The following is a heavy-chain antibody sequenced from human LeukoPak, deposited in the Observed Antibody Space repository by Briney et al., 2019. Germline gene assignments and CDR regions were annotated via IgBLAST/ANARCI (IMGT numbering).Heavy chain of an antibody. CDR2: INRGATYI. D-gene: IGHD3-22*01. V-gene: IGHV3-21*01. J-gene: IGHJ4*02. CDR3: VRLRRNSDSSGYYYYYDY. Sequence: SGGSLRLSCTVSEFTFSRYSMNWVRQAPGKGLEWVASINRGATYIYYADSMKGRFTISRDDAKSSLYLQMNSLRAEDTAVYYCVRLRRNSDSSGYYYYYDYWGQGILVTVSS. CDR1: EFTFSRYS.